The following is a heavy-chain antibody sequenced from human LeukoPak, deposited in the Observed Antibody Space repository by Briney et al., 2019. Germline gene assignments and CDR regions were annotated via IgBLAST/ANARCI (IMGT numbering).Heavy chain of an antibody. D-gene: IGHD1-20*01. CDR3: ARDSRITGTTKFDY. Sequence: SETLSLTCTVSGGSISSSSYYWGWIRQPPGKGLEWIGSIYYSGSTYYNPSLKSRVTISVDTSKNQFSLKLSSVTAADTAVYYCARDSRITGTTKFDYWGQGTLVTVSS. V-gene: IGHV4-39*07. CDR1: GGSISSSSYY. CDR2: IYYSGST. J-gene: IGHJ4*02.